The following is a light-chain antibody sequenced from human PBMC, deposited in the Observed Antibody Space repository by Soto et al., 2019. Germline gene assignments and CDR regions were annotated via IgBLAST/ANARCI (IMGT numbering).Light chain of an antibody. J-gene: IGKJ1*01. Sequence: DIQITHSPSSVSASVGANVTITCRASQSISSYLNWYQQKPGKAPKLLIYAASSLQSGVPSRFSGSGSGTDFTLTISSLQPEDFATYYCQQSYSTTWTFGQGTKVDI. V-gene: IGKV1-39*01. CDR2: AAS. CDR3: QQSYSTTWT. CDR1: QSISSY.